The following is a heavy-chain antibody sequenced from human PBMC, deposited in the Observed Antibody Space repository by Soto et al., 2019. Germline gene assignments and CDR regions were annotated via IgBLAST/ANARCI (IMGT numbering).Heavy chain of an antibody. CDR1: GYTFTGYY. V-gene: IGHV1-2*02. J-gene: IGHJ1*01. Sequence: ASVKVSCKASGYTFTGYYMHWVRQAPGQGLEWMGWINPNSGGTNYAQKFQGRVTMTRDTSISTAYMELSRLRSDDTAVYYCARDQYYYGSSGYYLAESFQHWGQGTLVTVSS. CDR2: INPNSGGT. CDR3: ARDQYYYGSSGYYLAESFQH. D-gene: IGHD3-22*01.